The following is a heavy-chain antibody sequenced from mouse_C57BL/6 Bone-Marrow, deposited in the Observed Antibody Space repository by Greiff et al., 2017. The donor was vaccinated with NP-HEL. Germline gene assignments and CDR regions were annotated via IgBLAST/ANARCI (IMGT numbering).Heavy chain of an antibody. CDR2: IYPGNSDT. J-gene: IGHJ4*01. D-gene: IGHD2-1*01. V-gene: IGHV1-5*01. CDR1: GYTFTSYW. CDR3: TFYGNYVKVDAMDY. Sequence: VQLKESGTVLARPGASVKMSCKTSGYTFTSYWMHWVKQRPGQGLEWIGAIYPGNSDTSYNQKFKGKAKLTAVTSASTAYMELSSLTNEDSAVYYGTFYGNYVKVDAMDYWGQGTSVTVSS.